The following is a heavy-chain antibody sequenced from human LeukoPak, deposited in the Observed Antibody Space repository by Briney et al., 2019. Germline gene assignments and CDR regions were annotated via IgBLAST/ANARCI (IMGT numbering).Heavy chain of an antibody. CDR1: GGTFSSYA. D-gene: IGHD1-26*01. V-gene: IGHV1-69*04. CDR3: AMLPNLIVGARDYFDY. CDR2: IIPILGIA. Sequence: ASVKVSCKASGGTFSSYAISWVRQAPGQGLEWMGRIIPILGIANYAQKFQGRVTITADKSTSTACMELSSLRSEDTAVYYCAMLPNLIVGARDYFDYWGQGTLVTVSS. J-gene: IGHJ4*02.